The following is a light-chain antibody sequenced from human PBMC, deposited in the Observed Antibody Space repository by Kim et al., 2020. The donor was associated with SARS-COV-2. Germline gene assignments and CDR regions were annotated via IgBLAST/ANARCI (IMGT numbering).Light chain of an antibody. Sequence: SGDRATLSCRASQSLSSISLAWYQQKPGQAPRLLIYAASIRATGIPDRFSGSGSGTDFTLTISRLEPEDFAMYYCQQYEGSSKTFGHGTKVDIK. CDR2: AAS. CDR3: QQYEGSSKT. V-gene: IGKV3-20*01. J-gene: IGKJ1*01. CDR1: QSLSSIS.